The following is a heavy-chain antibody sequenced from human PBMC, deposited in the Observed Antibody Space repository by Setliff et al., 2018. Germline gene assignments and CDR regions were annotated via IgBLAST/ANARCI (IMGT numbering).Heavy chain of an antibody. CDR1: GYTFTSHY. CDR2: INPSSGRT. V-gene: IGHV1-46*01. Sequence: ASVKVSCKASGYTFTSHYMHWVRQAPGLGLEWMGTINPSSGRTSYAQKFQGRVTMTRDTSTSTVYMDMNSLKTEDTAVYYCTTDTSKQWLVRWAPGEFDDWGQGTLVTVSS. CDR3: TTDTSKQWLVRWAPGEFDD. J-gene: IGHJ4*02. D-gene: IGHD6-19*01.